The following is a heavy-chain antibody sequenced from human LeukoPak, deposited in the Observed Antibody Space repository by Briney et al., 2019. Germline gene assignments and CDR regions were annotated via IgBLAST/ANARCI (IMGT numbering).Heavy chain of an antibody. CDR2: IRYDGSNK. CDR3: AKVDDSNYYYYQYYMDV. J-gene: IGHJ6*03. D-gene: IGHD4-11*01. Sequence: GGSLRLSCTASGFTFSSYAMHWVRQAPGKGLEWVAFIRYDGSNKYYADSVKGRLTISRDNSKNTLSLQLNSLRAEDTAVYYCAKVDDSNYYYYQYYMDVWGKGTTVTVS. CDR1: GFTFSSYA. V-gene: IGHV3-30*02.